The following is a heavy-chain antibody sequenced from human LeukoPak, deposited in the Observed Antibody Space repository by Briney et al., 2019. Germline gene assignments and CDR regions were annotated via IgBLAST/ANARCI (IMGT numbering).Heavy chain of an antibody. Sequence: SETLSLACTVSGGSISSYYWSWIRQPPGKGLEWIGYIYYSGSTNYNPSLKSRLTISVDTSKNQFSLRLSSVTAADTAVYYCARGESSGWYDYFDYWGQGTLVTVSS. CDR1: GGSISSYY. D-gene: IGHD6-19*01. V-gene: IGHV4-59*01. CDR3: ARGESSGWYDYFDY. CDR2: IYYSGST. J-gene: IGHJ4*02.